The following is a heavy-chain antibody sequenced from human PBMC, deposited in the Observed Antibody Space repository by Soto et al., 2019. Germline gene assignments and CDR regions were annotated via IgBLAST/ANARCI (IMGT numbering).Heavy chain of an antibody. Sequence: GGSLRLSCAASGLTFSSYVMSWVRQAPGKGLEWVSGVSGSGGDTYYADSVKGRFTISRDNSKNTLYLQMNSLRAEDTAIYYCANRPRYYGVDVWGQGTTVTVSS. J-gene: IGHJ6*02. CDR3: ANRPRYYGVDV. CDR2: VSGSGGDT. V-gene: IGHV3-23*01. CDR1: GLTFSSYV.